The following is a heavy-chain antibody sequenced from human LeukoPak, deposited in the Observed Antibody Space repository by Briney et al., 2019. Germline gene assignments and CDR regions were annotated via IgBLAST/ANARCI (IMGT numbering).Heavy chain of an antibody. V-gene: IGHV3-30*02. CDR1: GFTFSSYW. CDR2: VRYDGSNK. J-gene: IGHJ5*02. Sequence: PGGSLSLSCAASGFTFSSYWMSWVRQAPGKGLEWVAFVRYDGSNKYYADSVKGRFTISRDNSKNTLYLQMNRLRAEDTAVYYCGKDLGFGGTDWFDPWGQGTLVTVSS. D-gene: IGHD3-16*01. CDR3: GKDLGFGGTDWFDP.